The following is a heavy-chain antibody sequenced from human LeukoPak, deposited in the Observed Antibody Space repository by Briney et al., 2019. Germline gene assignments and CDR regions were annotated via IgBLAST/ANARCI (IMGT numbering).Heavy chain of an antibody. CDR3: ARGGGYYYDSSGHSMGY. V-gene: IGHV4-34*01. CDR2: INHSGST. J-gene: IGHJ4*02. CDR1: GGSFSGYY. Sequence: PSETLSLTCAVYGGSFSGYYWSWIRQPPGKGLEWIGEINHSGSTNYNPSLKSRVTISVDTSKNQFSLKLSSVTAADTAVYHCARGGGYYYDSSGHSMGYWGQGTLVTVSS. D-gene: IGHD3-22*01.